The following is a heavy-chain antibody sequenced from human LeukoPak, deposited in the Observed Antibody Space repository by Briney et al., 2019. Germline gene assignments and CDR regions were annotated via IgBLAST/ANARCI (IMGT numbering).Heavy chain of an antibody. D-gene: IGHD3-22*01. CDR3: ASLADWYYYDDSGYPLGAFDI. CDR2: IYYSGST. V-gene: IGHV4-59*01. Sequence: SETLSLTCTVSGGSISGYYWSWIRQPPGKGLEWIGYIYYSGSTNYNPSLKSRVTISVDTSKNQFSLKLTSVTAADTAVYYCASLADWYYYDDSGYPLGAFDIWGQGTMVTVSS. J-gene: IGHJ3*02. CDR1: GGSISGYY.